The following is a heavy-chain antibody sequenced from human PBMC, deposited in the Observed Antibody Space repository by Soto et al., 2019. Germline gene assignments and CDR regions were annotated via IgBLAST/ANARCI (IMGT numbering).Heavy chain of an antibody. CDR2: IYYSGNT. Sequence: NPSETLSLTCTVSGGSISSGGYYWSWIRQHPGKGLEWIGYIYYSGNTYYNPSLKSRVTISVDTSKNQFSLKLSSVTAADTAVYYCARDHVVTGLGPWGQGTLVTVSS. CDR1: GGSISSGGYY. D-gene: IGHD2-8*02. CDR3: ARDHVVTGLGP. J-gene: IGHJ5*02. V-gene: IGHV4-30-4*08.